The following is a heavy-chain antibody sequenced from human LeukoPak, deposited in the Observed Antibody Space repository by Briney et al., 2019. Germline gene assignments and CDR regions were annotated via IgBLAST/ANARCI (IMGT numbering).Heavy chain of an antibody. J-gene: IGHJ3*02. CDR3: ARELDSSGFYFPDAFDI. V-gene: IGHV4-59*12. D-gene: IGHD3-22*01. CDR1: GGSISRYY. Sequence: SETLSLTCTVSGGSISRYYWSWIRQPPEKGLEWIGYIYYSGSTNYNPSLKSRVTMSGDTSKNQFSLKLSSVTAADTAVYYCARELDSSGFYFPDAFDIWGQGTMVTVSS. CDR2: IYYSGST.